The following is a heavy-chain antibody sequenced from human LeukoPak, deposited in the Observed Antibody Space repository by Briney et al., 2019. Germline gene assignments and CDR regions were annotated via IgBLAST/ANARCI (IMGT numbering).Heavy chain of an antibody. V-gene: IGHV5-51*01. D-gene: IGHD3-3*01. Sequence: GESLKISCKGSGYSFTSYWIGWVRQMPGKGLEWMGIIYPGDSDTRYSPSFQGQVTISADKSISTAYLQWSSLKASDTAMYYCARHAGVDFWSGYYLRPLDYWGQGTLVTVSS. CDR1: GYSFTSYW. CDR2: IYPGDSDT. CDR3: ARHAGVDFWSGYYLRPLDY. J-gene: IGHJ4*02.